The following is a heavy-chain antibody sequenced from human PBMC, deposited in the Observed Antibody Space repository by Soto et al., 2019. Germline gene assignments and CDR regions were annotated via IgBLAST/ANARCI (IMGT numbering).Heavy chain of an antibody. CDR2: INPNGGST. V-gene: IGHV1-46*01. CDR1: GYTFTNYY. Sequence: ASVKVSCKASGYTFTNYYIDWVRQAPGQGLEWMGIINPNGGSTTYVQKFQGRVTMTRDTSTSTVYMELSSLRAEDMAVYYCARGGYCTNGVCYTRVHDAFVIWGQGTMVTVSS. CDR3: ARGGYCTNGVCYTRVHDAFVI. J-gene: IGHJ3*02. D-gene: IGHD2-8*01.